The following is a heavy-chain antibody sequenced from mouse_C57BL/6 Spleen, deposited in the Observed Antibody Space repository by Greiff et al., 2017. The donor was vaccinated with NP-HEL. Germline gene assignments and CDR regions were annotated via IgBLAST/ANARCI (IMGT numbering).Heavy chain of an antibody. Sequence: QVHVKQPGAELVKPGASVKMSCKASGYTFTSYWITWVKQRPGQGLEWIGDIYPGSGSTNYNEKFKSKATLTVDTSSSTAYMQLSSLTSEDSAVYYCARLEANWDDYWGQGTTLTVSS. D-gene: IGHD4-1*02. J-gene: IGHJ2*01. V-gene: IGHV1-55*01. CDR1: GYTFTSYW. CDR3: ARLEANWDDY. CDR2: IYPGSGST.